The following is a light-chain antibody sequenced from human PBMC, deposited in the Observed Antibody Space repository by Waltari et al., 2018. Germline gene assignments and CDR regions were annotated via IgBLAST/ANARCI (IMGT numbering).Light chain of an antibody. J-gene: IGKJ1*01. CDR1: QSATSN. CDR2: DAS. Sequence: ETVMTQSRATLSLSPGERATLSCRATQSATSNLAWYQQKPGPAPRLLISDASTRAAGVPARFSGSASATEFPLTIRSLQSEDFAVYYCQQYNNWPPTLGQGTKVEIK. V-gene: IGKV3-15*01. CDR3: QQYNNWPPT.